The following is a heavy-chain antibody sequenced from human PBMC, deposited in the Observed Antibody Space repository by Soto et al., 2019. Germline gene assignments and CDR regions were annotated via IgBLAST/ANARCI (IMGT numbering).Heavy chain of an antibody. Sequence: GGSLRLSCAASGFTIDDYAMHWVRQAPGKGLEWVSGISWSTGSIGYADSVKGRFTISRDNSKNTLYLQMNSLRAEDSAVYYCAKERMIGVWNWFDPWGQGTLVTVSS. J-gene: IGHJ5*02. V-gene: IGHV3-9*01. CDR3: AKERMIGVWNWFDP. CDR1: GFTIDDYA. CDR2: ISWSTGSI. D-gene: IGHD3-3*01.